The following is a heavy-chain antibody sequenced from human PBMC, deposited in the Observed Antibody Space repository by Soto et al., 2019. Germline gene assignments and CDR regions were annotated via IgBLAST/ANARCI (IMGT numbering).Heavy chain of an antibody. Sequence: EVQLLESGGGLVQPGGSLRLSCAASGFTFSSYAMSWVRQAPGKGLEWVSAISGSGGSTYYADSVKGRFTISRDNSKNTLYLQMNSLRAEDTAVYYCAKDGGELLRNWWSYYYGMDVWGQGTTVTVSS. D-gene: IGHD3-10*01. J-gene: IGHJ6*02. V-gene: IGHV3-23*01. CDR3: AKDGGELLRNWWSYYYGMDV. CDR2: ISGSGGST. CDR1: GFTFSSYA.